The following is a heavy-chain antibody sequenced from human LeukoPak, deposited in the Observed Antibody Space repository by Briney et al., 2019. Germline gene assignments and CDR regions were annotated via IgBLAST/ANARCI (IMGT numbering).Heavy chain of an antibody. D-gene: IGHD6-19*01. V-gene: IGHV4-39*01. J-gene: IGHJ4*02. CDR2: IYYSGST. CDR1: GGSISSSSYY. Sequence: SETLSLTCTVSGGSISSSSYYWGWIRQPPGKGLEWIGSIYYSGSTYYNPSLKSRVTISVDTSKNQFSLKLSSVTAADTAMYYCARRPSGYSSGWYFDYWGQGTLVTVSS. CDR3: ARRPSGYSSGWYFDY.